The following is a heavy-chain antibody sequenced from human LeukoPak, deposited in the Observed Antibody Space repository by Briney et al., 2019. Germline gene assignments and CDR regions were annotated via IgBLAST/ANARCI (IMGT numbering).Heavy chain of an antibody. D-gene: IGHD5-24*01. Sequence: GGSLRLSCAASGSTFSSYAMSWVRQAPGRVLEWVSGISASGGDTYYADSVKGRFTISRDNSKSTLYLQMNSLRAEDTAVYYCARTGMATIITPNGAFDIWGQGTMVTVSS. V-gene: IGHV3-23*01. CDR1: GSTFSSYA. CDR3: ARTGMATIITPNGAFDI. CDR2: ISASGGDT. J-gene: IGHJ3*02.